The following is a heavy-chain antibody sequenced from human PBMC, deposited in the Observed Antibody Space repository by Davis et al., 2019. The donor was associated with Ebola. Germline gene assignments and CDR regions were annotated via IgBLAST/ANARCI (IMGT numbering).Heavy chain of an antibody. CDR1: GFAFTTYW. CDR2: IYPGDSNT. J-gene: IGHJ4*02. Sequence: GSLSLSCTVSGFAFTTYWFAWVRQMPGKGLEWMGIIYPGDSNTRYSPSFQGQVTISADKSINTAYLQWSSLKASDTAMYYCARRNYYASSVDYFFDYWGQGTPLTVSS. D-gene: IGHD3-22*01. CDR3: ARRNYYASSVDYFFDY. V-gene: IGHV5-51*01.